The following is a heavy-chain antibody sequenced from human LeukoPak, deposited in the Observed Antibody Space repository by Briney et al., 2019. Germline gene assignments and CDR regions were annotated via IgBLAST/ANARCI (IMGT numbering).Heavy chain of an antibody. CDR2: IKQDGSEK. Sequence: GGSLRLSCAASGFTFSSYWMSWVRQAPGKGLDWVANIKQDGSEKYYVDSVKGRFTTSRDNAKNSLHLQMNSLRAEDTAVYYCARWGTYSSSWLGAFDIWGQGTMVTVSS. V-gene: IGHV3-7*05. CDR3: ARWGTYSSSWLGAFDI. D-gene: IGHD2-2*01. CDR1: GFTFSSYW. J-gene: IGHJ3*02.